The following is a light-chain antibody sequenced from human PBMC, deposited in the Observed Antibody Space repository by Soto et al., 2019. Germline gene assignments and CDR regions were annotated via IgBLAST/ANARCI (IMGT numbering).Light chain of an antibody. Sequence: EIVMTQSPATLSVSPGERATLSCRASQSVSTNLVWYQQKPGQAPRLLIYGASTRATGFPARFSGSGSGTDFPLTISSLQSEDFAVYCCQQYDKWPRTFGQGTKVEVK. CDR2: GAS. CDR1: QSVSTN. J-gene: IGKJ1*01. CDR3: QQYDKWPRT. V-gene: IGKV3-15*01.